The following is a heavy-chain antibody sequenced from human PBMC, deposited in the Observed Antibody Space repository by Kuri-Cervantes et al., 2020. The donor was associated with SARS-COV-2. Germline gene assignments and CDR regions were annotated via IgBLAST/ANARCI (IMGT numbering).Heavy chain of an antibody. J-gene: IGHJ4*02. CDR2: IKQDGSEK. CDR3: AGDCSGGSCHFDY. CDR1: GFTFSGYW. D-gene: IGHD2-15*01. V-gene: IGHV3-7*01. Sequence: LSLTCEASGFTFSGYWMSWVRQAPGKGLEWVANIKQDGSEKYYVDSVKGRFTISRDNAKNSLYLQMNSLRAEDTAVYYCAGDCSGGSCHFDYWGQGTLVTVSS.